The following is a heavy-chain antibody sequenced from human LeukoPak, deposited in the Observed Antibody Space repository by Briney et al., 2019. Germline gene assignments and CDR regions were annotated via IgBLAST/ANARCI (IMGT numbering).Heavy chain of an antibody. CDR2: IKQDGSEK. CDR1: GFTVSSYW. D-gene: IGHD3-10*01. CDR3: ARDLHRVVVRGVPHYYYYMDV. V-gene: IGHV3-7*01. Sequence: GGSLRLSCAASGFTVSSYWMSWVRQAPGKGLEWVANIKQDGSEKYYVDSVKGRFTISRDNAKNSLYLQMNSLRAEDTAVYYCARDLHRVVVRGVPHYYYYMDVWGKGTTVSISS. J-gene: IGHJ6*03.